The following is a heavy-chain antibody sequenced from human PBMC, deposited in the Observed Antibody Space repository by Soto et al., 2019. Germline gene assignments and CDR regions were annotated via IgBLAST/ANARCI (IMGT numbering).Heavy chain of an antibody. D-gene: IGHD3-10*01. CDR2: ISAYNGNT. Sequence: ASVKVSCKASGYTFTSYGISWVRQAPGQGLEWMGWISAYNGNTNYAQKLQGRVTMTTDTSTSTAYMELRSLRSDDTAVYYCAREAMVRGVTSYYYYGMDVWGQGTTVTV. CDR3: AREAMVRGVTSYYYYGMDV. J-gene: IGHJ6*02. V-gene: IGHV1-18*01. CDR1: GYTFTSYG.